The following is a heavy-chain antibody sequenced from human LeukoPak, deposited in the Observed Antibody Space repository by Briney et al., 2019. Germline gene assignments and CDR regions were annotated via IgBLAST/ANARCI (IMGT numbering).Heavy chain of an antibody. CDR2: INTNSGGT. D-gene: IGHD3-22*01. CDR3: ARGPPTIVVVITTGDFDS. V-gene: IGHV1-2*02. Sequence: ASVTVSFTSSVYTFTVYYIHWVRQAPGQGKGWMGWINTNSGGTNYAQKFQGRVTMTRDTSISTAYMELRRLRSDDRAVYYCARGPPTIVVVITTGDFDSWGQGTLVTVSS. CDR1: VYTFTVYY. J-gene: IGHJ4*02.